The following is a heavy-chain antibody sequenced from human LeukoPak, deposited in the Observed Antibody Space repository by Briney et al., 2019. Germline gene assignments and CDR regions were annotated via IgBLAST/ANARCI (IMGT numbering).Heavy chain of an antibody. Sequence: GGSLRLSCAAFGFTFSSYWMSWVRQAPGKGLEWVANIKQDGSEKYYVDSVKGRFTISRDNAKNSLYLQMNSLRAEDTAVYYCARDRGVVVTRFDPWGQGTLVTVSS. CDR1: GFTFSSYW. CDR2: IKQDGSEK. D-gene: IGHD2-2*01. V-gene: IGHV3-7*01. CDR3: ARDRGVVVTRFDP. J-gene: IGHJ5*02.